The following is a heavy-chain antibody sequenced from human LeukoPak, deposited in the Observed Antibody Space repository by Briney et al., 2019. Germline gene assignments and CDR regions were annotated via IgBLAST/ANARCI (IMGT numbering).Heavy chain of an antibody. CDR1: GGSITGYY. V-gene: IGHV4-39*01. J-gene: IGHJ3*02. CDR2: IYYSGST. CDR3: ASPGYCSGGSCLDAFDI. D-gene: IGHD2-15*01. Sequence: SETLSLTCTVSGGSITGYYWGWIRQPPGKGLEWIGSIYYSGSTYYNPSLKSRVTISVDTSKNQFSLKLSSVTAADTAVYYCASPGYCSGGSCLDAFDIWGQGTMVTVSS.